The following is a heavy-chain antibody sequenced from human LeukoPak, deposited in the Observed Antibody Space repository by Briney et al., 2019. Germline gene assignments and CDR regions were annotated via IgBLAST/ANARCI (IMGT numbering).Heavy chain of an antibody. V-gene: IGHV3-30*02. J-gene: IGHJ4*02. CDR2: LRSDGNNK. CDR1: GFTYSSYN. CDR3: AKDHYSSFDY. D-gene: IGHD2-21*01. Sequence: PGGSLRLLSTVCGFTYSSYNMHGLRQAPGKGPEWVAMLRSDGNNKYYAESVKGRFTISRDISKNTLYLQMSGLSSEDTAVYYCAKDHYSSFDYWGQGTLVTVSS.